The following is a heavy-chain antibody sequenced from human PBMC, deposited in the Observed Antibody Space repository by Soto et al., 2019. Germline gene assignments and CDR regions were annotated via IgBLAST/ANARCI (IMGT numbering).Heavy chain of an antibody. J-gene: IGHJ6*02. CDR1: GYSFTDYH. CDR3: ARGDSTDCSNGVCSFFYNHDMDV. CDR2: INPKSGGT. Sequence: ASVKVSCKDSGYSFTDYHIHWVRQAPGQGLEWLGRINPKSGGTSTAQKFQGWVTMTTDTSISTASMELTRLTSDDTAIYYCARGDSTDCSNGVCSFFYNHDMDVWGQGTTVTSP. V-gene: IGHV1-2*04. D-gene: IGHD2-8*01.